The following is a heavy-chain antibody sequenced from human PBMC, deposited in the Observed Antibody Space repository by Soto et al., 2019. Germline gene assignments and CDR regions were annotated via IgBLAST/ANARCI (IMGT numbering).Heavy chain of an antibody. CDR2: ISGSGDRT. CDR3: VKDDGGYPSTAPH. Sequence: EVQLLESGGGLVQPGGSLRLSCAASGITISNYPMSWVRQAPGKGLDCVSGISGSGDRTYYADSAKGRFTISKDISRNSLSLQLDSLGVEDTAVYFCVKDDGGYPSTAPHLGQGTPCTVS. D-gene: IGHD3-22*01. J-gene: IGHJ4*02. CDR1: GITISNYP. V-gene: IGHV3-23*01.